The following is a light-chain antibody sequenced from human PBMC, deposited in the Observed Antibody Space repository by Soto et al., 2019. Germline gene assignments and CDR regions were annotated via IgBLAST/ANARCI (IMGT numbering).Light chain of an antibody. J-gene: IGLJ1*01. CDR2: EVS. Sequence: QSALTQPASVSGSPGQSITISCTGTSSDVGAYDYVSWYQQHPDKAPKLMIYEVSNRPSGVSNRFSGSKSVNTATLTISGLQTEDEAAYYCSSYTSSSPRVFGTGTKVTVL. V-gene: IGLV2-14*03. CDR3: SSYTSSSPRV. CDR1: SSDVGAYDY.